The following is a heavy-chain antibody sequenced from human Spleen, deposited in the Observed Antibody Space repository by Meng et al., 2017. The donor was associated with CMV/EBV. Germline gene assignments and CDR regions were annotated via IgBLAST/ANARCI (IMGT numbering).Heavy chain of an antibody. D-gene: IGHD1-1*01. Sequence: GESLKISCAASGFTFSSYDMHWVRQATGKGLEWVSAIGTAGDTYYPGSVKGRFTISRDNSKNTLYLQMNSLRAEDTAVYYCAKERHWGQGTLVTVSS. J-gene: IGHJ4*02. CDR1: GFTFSSYD. CDR2: IGTAGDT. CDR3: AKERH. V-gene: IGHV3-13*01.